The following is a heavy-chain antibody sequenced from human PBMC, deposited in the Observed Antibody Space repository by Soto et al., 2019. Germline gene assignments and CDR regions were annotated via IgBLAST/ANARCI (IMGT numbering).Heavy chain of an antibody. CDR2: IDPSDSYT. CDR1: AYSFTSYW. J-gene: IGHJ4*02. V-gene: IGHV5-10-1*01. CDR3: AKTTSDCGSGSYTDY. D-gene: IGHD3-10*01. Sequence: GESLKISCKGSAYSFTSYWISWVRQMPGKCLGWMGRIDPSDSYTNYSPSFQGHVTISADKSISTAYLQWSVVKASYNAMYYCAKTTSDCGSGSYTDYWGQGTLVTVSS.